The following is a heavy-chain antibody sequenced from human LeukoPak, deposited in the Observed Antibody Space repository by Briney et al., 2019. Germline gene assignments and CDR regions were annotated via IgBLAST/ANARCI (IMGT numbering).Heavy chain of an antibody. J-gene: IGHJ6*03. Sequence: AVTVSFMASVGTFISYAFSWVRQAPGQGPAWMGLIIPIFGTANYAQKFQGRVTISPDKSTSTAYMELSSLRSEGTAVYYCARFTRIRSVGYMDVWGKGTTVTVSS. V-gene: IGHV1-69*06. CDR1: VGTFISYA. CDR3: ARFTRIRSVGYMDV. D-gene: IGHD5-18*01. CDR2: IIPIFGTA.